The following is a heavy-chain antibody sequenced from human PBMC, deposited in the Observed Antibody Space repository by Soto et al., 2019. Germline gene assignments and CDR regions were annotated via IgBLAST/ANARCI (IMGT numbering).Heavy chain of an antibody. CDR2: VSGSGSNT. D-gene: IGHD2-21*01. J-gene: IGHJ4*02. CDR3: AKSEFARGPFEY. CDR1: GFTFSSHA. Sequence: HPGGSLRLSCAASGFTFSSHAMTWIRQAPGKGLEWVSTVSGSGSNTYYADSVKGRFTISRDNSENTLSLQMNGLRAGDTAIYYCAKSEFARGPFEYWGQGLLVTVSS. V-gene: IGHV3-23*01.